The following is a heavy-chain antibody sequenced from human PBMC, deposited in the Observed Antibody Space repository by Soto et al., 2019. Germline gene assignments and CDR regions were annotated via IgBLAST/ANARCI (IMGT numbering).Heavy chain of an antibody. CDR3: ANNPRPSLDY. D-gene: IGHD6-6*01. V-gene: IGHV3-23*01. CDR2: ISGSGGST. J-gene: IGHJ4*02. CDR1: GFTFSSYA. Sequence: EVQLLESGGVLVQPGGYLRLSCAASGFTFSSYAMSWVRQAPGKGLEWVSAISGSGGSTYYADSVKGLFTISRDNSKNTLYLQMNRLRAEDTAVYYCANNPRPSLDYWGQGTLVTVSS.